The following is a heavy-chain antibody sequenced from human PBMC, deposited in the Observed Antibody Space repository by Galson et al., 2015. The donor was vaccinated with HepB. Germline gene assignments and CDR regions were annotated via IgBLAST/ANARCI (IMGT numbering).Heavy chain of an antibody. CDR3: ARHRDSGSWDLVN. J-gene: IGHJ4*02. V-gene: IGHV4-59*08. D-gene: IGHD1-26*01. Sequence: ETLSLTCTVSGGSISSYYWSWIRQPPGKGLEWIGYIYYSGSTNYNPSLKSRVTISVDTSKNQFSLKLSSVTAADTAAYYCARHRDSGSWDLVNWGQGTLVTVSS. CDR1: GGSISSYY. CDR2: IYYSGST.